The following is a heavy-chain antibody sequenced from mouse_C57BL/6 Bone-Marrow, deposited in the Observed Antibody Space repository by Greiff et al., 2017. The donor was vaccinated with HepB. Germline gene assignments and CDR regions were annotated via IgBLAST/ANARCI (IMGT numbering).Heavy chain of an antibody. CDR3: AREGAAYYSNYSYWYFDV. D-gene: IGHD2-5*01. V-gene: IGHV1-50*01. CDR2: IDPSDSYT. CDR1: GYTFTSYW. Sequence: QVQLKQPGAELVKPGASVKLSCKASGYTFTSYWMQWVKQRPGQGLEWIGEIDPSDSYTNYNQKFKGKATLTVDTSSSTAYMQLSSLTSEDSAVYYCAREGAAYYSNYSYWYFDVWGTGTTVTVSS. J-gene: IGHJ1*03.